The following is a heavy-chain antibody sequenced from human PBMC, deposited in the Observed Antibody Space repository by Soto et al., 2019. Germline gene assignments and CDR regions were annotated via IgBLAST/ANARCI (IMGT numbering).Heavy chain of an antibody. Sequence: QVQLVESGGGVVQPGRSLRLSCAASGFTFSSYGMHWVPQAPGKGLEWVAVISYDGSNKYYADSVKGRFTISRDNSKNTLYLQMNSLRAEDTAVYYCAKDRESSGWTFPNFDYWGQGTLVTVSS. D-gene: IGHD6-19*01. CDR1: GFTFSSYG. CDR2: ISYDGSNK. CDR3: AKDRESSGWTFPNFDY. J-gene: IGHJ4*02. V-gene: IGHV3-30*18.